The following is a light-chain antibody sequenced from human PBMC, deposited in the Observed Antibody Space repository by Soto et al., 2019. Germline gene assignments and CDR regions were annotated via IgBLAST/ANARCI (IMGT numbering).Light chain of an antibody. CDR2: EVS. V-gene: IGLV2-14*01. Sequence: QAVVTQPASVSGSPGQSITISCTGTSSDVGGYNYVSWYQQHPGKAPKLMIHEVSNRPSGVSHRFSGSKSGNTASLTISGLQAEDEADYYCSSYTVSSTLEGVFGTGTKVTVL. CDR3: SSYTVSSTLEGV. J-gene: IGLJ1*01. CDR1: SSDVGGYNY.